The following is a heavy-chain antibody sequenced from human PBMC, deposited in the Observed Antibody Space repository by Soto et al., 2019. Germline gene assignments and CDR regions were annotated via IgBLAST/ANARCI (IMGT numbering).Heavy chain of an antibody. Sequence: SVKVSFKASGGTFSSYAISWVRQAPGQGLEWMGGIIPIFGTANYAQKFQGRVTITADESTSTAYMELSSLRSEDTAVYYCAQSKGFGELSHTKDSYYYYYYGMDVWGQGTTVTVSS. D-gene: IGHD3-10*01. CDR1: GGTFSSYA. CDR2: IIPIFGTA. V-gene: IGHV1-69*13. CDR3: AQSKGFGELSHTKDSYYYYYYGMDV. J-gene: IGHJ6*02.